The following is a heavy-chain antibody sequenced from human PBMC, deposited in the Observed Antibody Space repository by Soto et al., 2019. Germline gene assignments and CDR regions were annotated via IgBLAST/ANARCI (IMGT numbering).Heavy chain of an antibody. CDR3: ARESQTVTYDAFDI. V-gene: IGHV4-59*01. J-gene: IGHJ3*02. CDR2: IYYSGST. Sequence: QVQLQESGPGLVKPSETLSLTCTVSGGSISSYYWSWIRQPPGKGLEWIGYIYYSGSTNYNPSLTSRVTISVDTSKSQCSLKLSSVTAADTAVYYCARESQTVTYDAFDIWGQGTMVTVSS. CDR1: GGSISSYY. D-gene: IGHD4-17*01.